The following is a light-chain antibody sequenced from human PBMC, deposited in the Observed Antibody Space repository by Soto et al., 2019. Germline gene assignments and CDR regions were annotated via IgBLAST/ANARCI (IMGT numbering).Light chain of an antibody. Sequence: QSVLTQPPSVSGAPGQRVTISCTGSSSNIGAGYDVHWYQQLPDTAPKLLIYGDNNRPSGVPDRFSDSKSGTSASLAITGLQAEDEADYYCQSYDRSLSGYVFGTGTKVTAL. CDR1: SSNIGAGYD. CDR2: GDN. CDR3: QSYDRSLSGYV. J-gene: IGLJ1*01. V-gene: IGLV1-40*01.